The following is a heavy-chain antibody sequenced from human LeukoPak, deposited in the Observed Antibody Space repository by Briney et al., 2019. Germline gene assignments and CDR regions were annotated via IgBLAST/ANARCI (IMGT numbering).Heavy chain of an antibody. CDR3: ARDLYYFDNSGPTLDDY. Sequence: PGGSLRLSCAASGFTFGSYNMNWVRQAPGKGLEWVSSITSSSSDIYYTDSVKGRFTISRDNAKNSLYLQMNSLRAEDTAVYYCARDLYYFDNSGPTLDDYWGQGTLVTVSS. CDR2: ITSSSSDI. CDR1: GFTFGSYN. V-gene: IGHV3-21*01. D-gene: IGHD3-22*01. J-gene: IGHJ4*02.